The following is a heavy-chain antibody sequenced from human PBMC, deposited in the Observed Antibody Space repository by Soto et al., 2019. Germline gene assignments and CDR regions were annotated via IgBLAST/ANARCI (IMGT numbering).Heavy chain of an antibody. J-gene: IGHJ6*02. Sequence: SETLSLTCTVSGGSISSYYWSWIRQPPGKGLEWIGEINHSGSTNYNPSLKSRVTISVDTSKNQFSLKLSSVTAADTAVYYCRTVDTAMDYYYGMDVWGQGTTVTVS. CDR1: GGSISSYY. V-gene: IGHV4-34*01. CDR3: RTVDTAMDYYYGMDV. D-gene: IGHD5-18*01. CDR2: INHSGST.